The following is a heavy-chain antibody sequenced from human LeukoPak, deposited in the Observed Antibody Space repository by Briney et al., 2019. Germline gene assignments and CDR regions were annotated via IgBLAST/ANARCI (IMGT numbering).Heavy chain of an antibody. CDR1: GFTFISYG. CDR2: ISYDGSNK. CDR3: AKDGRGALWFGVDY. J-gene: IGHJ4*02. D-gene: IGHD3-10*01. V-gene: IGHV3-30*18. Sequence: GGSLRLSCAASGFTFISYGMHWVRQAPGKGLEWVAVISYDGSNKYYADSVKGRFTISRDNSKNTLYLQMNSLRAEDTAVYYCAKDGRGALWFGVDYWGQGALVTVSS.